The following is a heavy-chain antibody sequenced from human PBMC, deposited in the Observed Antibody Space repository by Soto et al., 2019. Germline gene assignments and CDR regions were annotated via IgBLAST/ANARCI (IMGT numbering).Heavy chain of an antibody. D-gene: IGHD3-22*01. CDR2: IIPIFGTA. CDR1: GGTFSSYA. Sequence: QVQLVQSGAEVKKPGSSVKVSCKASGGTFSSYAISWVRQAPGQGLEWMGGIIPIFGTANYAQKFQGRVTITADESTSTAYMELSSLRSEDTAVYYCARPGSLYYDSSGYPFDYWGQGTLVTVSS. V-gene: IGHV1-69*01. J-gene: IGHJ4*02. CDR3: ARPGSLYYDSSGYPFDY.